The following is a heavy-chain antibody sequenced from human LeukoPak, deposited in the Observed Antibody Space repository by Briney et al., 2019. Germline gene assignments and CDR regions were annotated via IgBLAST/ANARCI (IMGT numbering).Heavy chain of an antibody. V-gene: IGHV1-18*01. CDR3: ARDGYYDSSGYQEYYFDY. J-gene: IGHJ4*02. Sequence: ASVKVSCKASDYTFTSYGISWVRQAPGQGLEWMGWISAYNGNTNYAQKLQGRVTMTTDTSTSTAYMELRSLRSDDTAVYYCARDGYYDSSGYQEYYFDYWGQGTLVTVSS. CDR2: ISAYNGNT. CDR1: DYTFTSYG. D-gene: IGHD3-22*01.